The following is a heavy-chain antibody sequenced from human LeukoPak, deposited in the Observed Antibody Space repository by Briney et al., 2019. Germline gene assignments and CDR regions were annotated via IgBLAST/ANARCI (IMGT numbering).Heavy chain of an antibody. CDR3: AKVRNCYGDCYYFDY. CDR1: GFSFSNYA. D-gene: IGHD2-2*01. V-gene: IGHV3-23*01. Sequence: GGSLRLSCAASGFSFSNYAMSWVRQVPGKGLEWVSGIRGSGDSTYYVGSVKGRFTISRDNSKNTLYLQMNSLRAEDTAVYYCAKVRNCYGDCYYFDYWGQGTLVTVSS. CDR2: IRGSGDST. J-gene: IGHJ4*02.